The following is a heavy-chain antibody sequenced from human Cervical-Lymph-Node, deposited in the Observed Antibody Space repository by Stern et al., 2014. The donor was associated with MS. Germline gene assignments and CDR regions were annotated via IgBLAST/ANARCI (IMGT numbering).Heavy chain of an antibody. CDR3: ARGRGIALRPDY. V-gene: IGHV5-51*03. Sequence: VQLVQSGAELKKPGESLRISCKGSGYSLTNTWIGWVRQMPGKGLEWMGTIYPGDSDPRYSPSFQGQFTISADKSINTAYLQWSSLKASDTAMYYCARGRGIALRPDYWGQGTLVTVSS. CDR1: GYSLTNTW. J-gene: IGHJ4*02. CDR2: IYPGDSDP. D-gene: IGHD6-13*01.